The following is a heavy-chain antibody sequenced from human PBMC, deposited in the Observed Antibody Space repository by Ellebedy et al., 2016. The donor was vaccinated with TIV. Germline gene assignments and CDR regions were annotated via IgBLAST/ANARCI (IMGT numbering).Heavy chain of an antibody. J-gene: IGHJ4*02. CDR1: GGSFSGYY. D-gene: IGHD3-22*01. CDR3: ARRSGWLLHYYFDY. CDR2: INHSGST. V-gene: IGHV4-34*01. Sequence: MPSETLSLTCAVYGGSFSGYYWSWIRQPPGKGLEWIGEINHSGSTNYNPSLKSRVTVSVDTSKNQYSLKLSSVTAAETDVYYSARRSGWLLHYYFDYWGQGTLVTVSS.